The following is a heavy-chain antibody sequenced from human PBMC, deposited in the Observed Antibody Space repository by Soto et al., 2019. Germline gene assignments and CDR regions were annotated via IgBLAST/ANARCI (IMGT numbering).Heavy chain of an antibody. D-gene: IGHD6-13*01. Sequence: ASVKVSCKASGGTFSSYAISWVRQAPGQGLEWMGGIIPIFGTANYAQKFQGRVTITADESTSTAYMELSSLRSEDTAVYYCARLLKGSDGTENWFDPWGQGILVTVS. J-gene: IGHJ5*02. CDR3: ARLLKGSDGTENWFDP. CDR1: GGTFSSYA. CDR2: IIPIFGTA. V-gene: IGHV1-69*13.